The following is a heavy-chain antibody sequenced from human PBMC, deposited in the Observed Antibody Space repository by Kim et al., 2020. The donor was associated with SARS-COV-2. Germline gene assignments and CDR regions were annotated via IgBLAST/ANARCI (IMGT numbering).Heavy chain of an antibody. CDR3: AKVWKKTATEYCSGGSCYVPPGN. D-gene: IGHD2-15*01. J-gene: IGHJ4*02. CDR1: GFTFSSYG. CDR2: ISYDGSNK. Sequence: GGSLRLSCAASGFTFSSYGMHWVRQAPGKGLEWVAVISYDGSNKYYADSVKGRFTISRDNSKNTLYLQMNSLRAEDTAVYYCAKVWKKTATEYCSGGSCYVPPGNWGQGTLVTVSS. V-gene: IGHV3-30*18.